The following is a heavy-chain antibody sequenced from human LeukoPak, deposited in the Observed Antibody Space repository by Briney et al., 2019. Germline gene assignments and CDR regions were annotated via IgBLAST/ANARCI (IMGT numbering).Heavy chain of an antibody. J-gene: IGHJ3*02. CDR3: ARHSSSWPDDAFDI. Sequence: SETLSLTCAVSGVSISSYYWSWIRQPPGKGLEWMGDIYYSGSTNYNPSLKSRVTISVDTSKTQFSLKLSPVTAEDTAVYYSARHSSSWPDDAFDIWGQGTMVTVSS. D-gene: IGHD6-13*01. V-gene: IGHV4-59*08. CDR1: GVSISSYY. CDR2: IYYSGST.